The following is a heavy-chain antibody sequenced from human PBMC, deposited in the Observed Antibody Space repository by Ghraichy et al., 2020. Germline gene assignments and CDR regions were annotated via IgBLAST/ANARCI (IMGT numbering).Heavy chain of an antibody. Sequence: GGSLRLSCAASGFTFSTYAMHWVRQPPGKGLEWVAVISYDGINKYYADSVKGRFTISRDNSKNTVYVQMNSLRAEDTAEYYCARDMKSSFWSYYYSGMDVWGQGTTVTVSS. D-gene: IGHD2-15*01. CDR2: ISYDGINK. J-gene: IGHJ6*02. CDR1: GFTFSTYA. CDR3: ARDMKSSFWSYYYSGMDV. V-gene: IGHV3-30-3*01.